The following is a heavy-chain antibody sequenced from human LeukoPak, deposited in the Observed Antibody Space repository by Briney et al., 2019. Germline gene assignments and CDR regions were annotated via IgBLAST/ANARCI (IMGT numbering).Heavy chain of an antibody. CDR2: ISWNSVAT. CDR1: GFTFDDYA. D-gene: IGHD4-11*01. V-gene: IGHV3-9*01. J-gene: IGHJ4*02. Sequence: GRSLRLSCGASGFTFDDYAMHWVRQGPGKGLEWVSGISWNSVATGYAASVRGRSTISRDSAKNSLYLQMNSLRAEDTALYYCARGGYSINSLDYWGQGTLVTVSS. CDR3: ARGGYSINSLDY.